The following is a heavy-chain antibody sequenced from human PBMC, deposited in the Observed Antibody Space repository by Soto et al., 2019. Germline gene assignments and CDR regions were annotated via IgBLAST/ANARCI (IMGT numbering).Heavy chain of an antibody. CDR2: IVVGSGNT. CDR1: GFTFTSSA. J-gene: IGHJ4*02. V-gene: IGHV1-58*01. D-gene: IGHD1-26*01. Sequence: GASVKVSCKASGFTFTSSAVQWVRQARGQRLEWIGWIVVGSGNTNYAQKFQERVTITRDMSTSTAYMELSSLRSEDTAVYYCAAVSGSKYSGSSPFDYWGQGTLVTVSS. CDR3: AAVSGSKYSGSSPFDY.